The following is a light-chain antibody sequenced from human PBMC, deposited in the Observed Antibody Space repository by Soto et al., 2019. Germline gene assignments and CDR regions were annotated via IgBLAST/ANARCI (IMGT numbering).Light chain of an antibody. J-gene: IGKJ1*01. V-gene: IGKV3-15*01. CDR1: QSVNAN. Sequence: EVVMTQSPATLPVSPGERATLSCRASQSVNANLAWYQQKPGQAPRLLIHGASNRATGIPARFSGSGFGTEFILTIISLQSEDFAVYYCQQYNTWLWTFGQGTKVEI. CDR2: GAS. CDR3: QQYNTWLWT.